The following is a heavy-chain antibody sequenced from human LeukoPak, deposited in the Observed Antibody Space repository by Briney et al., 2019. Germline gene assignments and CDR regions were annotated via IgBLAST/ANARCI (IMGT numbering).Heavy chain of an antibody. CDR3: ARVRSPGLWVDAFDI. Sequence: GGSLRLSCAASGFTFSSYAMHWVRQAPGKGLEWVAVISYDGSNKYYADSVKGRFTISRDNSKNTLYLQMNSLRAEDTAVYYCARVRSPGLWVDAFDIWGQGTMVTVSS. V-gene: IGHV3-30*04. CDR2: ISYDGSNK. D-gene: IGHD7-27*01. J-gene: IGHJ3*02. CDR1: GFTFSSYA.